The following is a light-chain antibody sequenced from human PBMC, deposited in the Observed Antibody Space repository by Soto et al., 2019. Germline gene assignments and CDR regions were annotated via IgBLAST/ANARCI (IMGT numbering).Light chain of an antibody. CDR3: CSYAGTYTFVV. CDR1: SSDVGGYDF. J-gene: IGLJ2*01. CDR2: DVN. V-gene: IGLV2-11*01. Sequence: QSVLTQPRSVSGSPGQSVTISCTGTSSDVGGYDFVSWYQHHPGKAPRLMIYDVNKRPSGVPDRFSASKSGNTASLTISGLQAEDEAAYYCCSYAGTYTFVVFGGGTKLTVL.